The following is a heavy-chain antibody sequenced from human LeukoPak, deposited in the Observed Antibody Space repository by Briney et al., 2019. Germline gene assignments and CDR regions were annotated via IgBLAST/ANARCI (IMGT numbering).Heavy chain of an antibody. CDR2: ISYSGST. V-gene: IGHV4-59*08. J-gene: IGHJ4*02. D-gene: IGHD4-17*01. Sequence: PLETLSLTCTVSGGSISSYYWSWIRQPPGKGLEWIGYISYSGSTNDNPSLKSRVTISVDTSRNQFSLKLSSVTAADTAVYYCARRNYGDYDHYFDYWGQGTLVTVSS. CDR3: ARRNYGDYDHYFDY. CDR1: GGSISSYY.